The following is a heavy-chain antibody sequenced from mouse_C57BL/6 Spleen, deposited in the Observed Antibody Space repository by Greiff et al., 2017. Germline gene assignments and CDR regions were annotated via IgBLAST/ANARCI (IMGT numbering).Heavy chain of an antibody. V-gene: IGHV2-9-1*01. CDR1: GFSLTSYA. D-gene: IGHD1-1*01. Sequence: QVQLQQSGPGLVAPSQCLSITCTVSGFSLTSYAISWVRQPPGKGLEWLGVIWTGGGTNSNSALIYSLSISKDNSKSQAFLKMNSLQTDDTAGYYGARNAYGSSYRFWYFAVWGTGTKVTVSS. CDR2: IWTGGGT. J-gene: IGHJ1*03. CDR3: ARNAYGSSYRFWYFAV.